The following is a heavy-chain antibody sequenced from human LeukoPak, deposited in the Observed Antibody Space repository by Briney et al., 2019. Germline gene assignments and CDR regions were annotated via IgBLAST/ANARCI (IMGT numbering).Heavy chain of an antibody. D-gene: IGHD2-8*02. Sequence: GGSLRLSCAASGFTFSSYSMSWVRQAPGKGLEWVSAISGSGGSTYYADPVKGRFTISRDNSKNTLYLQMNSLRAEDTAVYYCAKDGWSSRFDYWGQGTLVTVSS. CDR2: ISGSGGST. CDR3: AKDGWSSRFDY. CDR1: GFTFSSYS. V-gene: IGHV3-23*01. J-gene: IGHJ4*02.